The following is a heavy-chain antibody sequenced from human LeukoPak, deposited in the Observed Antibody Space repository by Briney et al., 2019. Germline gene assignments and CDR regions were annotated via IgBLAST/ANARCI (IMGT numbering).Heavy chain of an antibody. CDR3: ARTKGGSYWERFDY. D-gene: IGHD1-26*01. CDR2: IYSGGST. CDR1: GISVSSNY. Sequence: PGGSLRLSCAASGISVSSNYMTWVRQAPGKGLEWVSVIYSGGSTYYADSVKGRFIISRDNSKDTLYLQMNSLRAEDSAVYYCARTKGGSYWERFDYWGQGTLVTVSS. J-gene: IGHJ4*02. V-gene: IGHV3-66*01.